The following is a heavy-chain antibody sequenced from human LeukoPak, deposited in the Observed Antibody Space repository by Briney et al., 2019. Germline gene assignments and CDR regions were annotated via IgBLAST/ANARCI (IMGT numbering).Heavy chain of an antibody. Sequence: PGGSLRLSCAASGFTFSDYYMSWIRQAPGKALEWVSYISSSGSTIYYADSVKGRFTISRDNAKNSLYLQMNSLRAEDTAVYYCARVKRGPRSYFDYWGQGTLVTVSS. J-gene: IGHJ4*02. CDR2: ISSSGSTI. CDR1: GFTFSDYY. V-gene: IGHV3-11*01. CDR3: ARVKRGPRSYFDY. D-gene: IGHD3-10*01.